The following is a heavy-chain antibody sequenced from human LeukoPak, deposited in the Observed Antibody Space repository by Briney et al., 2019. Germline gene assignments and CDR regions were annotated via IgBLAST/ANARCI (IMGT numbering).Heavy chain of an antibody. CDR3: ARANPRKYCSGRSCSKVHYYYYGMDV. V-gene: IGHV4-34*01. CDR1: GGSFSGYY. Sequence: SETLSLTCAVYGGSFSGYYWSWIRQPPGKGLEWIGKINHSGSTNYNPSLKSRVTISVDTSKNQFSLKLSSVTAADTAVYYCARANPRKYCSGRSCSKVHYYYYGMDVWGQGTTATVSS. J-gene: IGHJ6*02. CDR2: INHSGST. D-gene: IGHD2-15*01.